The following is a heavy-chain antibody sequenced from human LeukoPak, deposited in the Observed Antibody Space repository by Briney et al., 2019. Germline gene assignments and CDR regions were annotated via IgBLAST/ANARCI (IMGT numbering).Heavy chain of an antibody. V-gene: IGHV3-23*01. CDR3: AKDIGHYDILTGYLNDAFDI. CDR2: ISGSGGST. CDR1: GFTFSSYA. Sequence: GGSLRLSCAASGFTFSSYAMSWVRQAPGKGLEWVSAISGSGGSTYYADSVKGRFTISRDNSKNTLYLQMNSLRAEDTAVYYCAKDIGHYDILTGYLNDAFDIWGQGTMVTVSS. J-gene: IGHJ3*02. D-gene: IGHD3-9*01.